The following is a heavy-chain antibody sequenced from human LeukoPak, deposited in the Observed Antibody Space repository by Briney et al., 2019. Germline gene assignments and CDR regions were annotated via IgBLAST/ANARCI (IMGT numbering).Heavy chain of an antibody. CDR2: ISGSGGST. V-gene: IGHV3-23*01. CDR3: EKDPGSND. D-gene: IGHD1-1*01. J-gene: IGHJ4*02. CDR1: GFTFNSYA. Sequence: PGGSLRLSCAASGFTFNSYAMSWVRQAPGKGLEWVSTISGSGGSTYYADSVKGRFTTSRDNSRNTLYLQMNSLRAEDTALYYCEKDPGSNDWGQGTLVTVSS.